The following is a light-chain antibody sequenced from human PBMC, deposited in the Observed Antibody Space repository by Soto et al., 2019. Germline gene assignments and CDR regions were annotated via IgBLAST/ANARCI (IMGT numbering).Light chain of an antibody. J-gene: IGLJ2*01. Sequence: QSVLTQPPSVSGAPGQRVTRSCAGSDSNIGAGYDIHWYQQLPGTAPKIVIYSNNNRPSGVPDRFSGSKSGTSASLAITGLQAEDEADYYCQSYDSSLPGVVFGGGTKVTVL. CDR3: QSYDSSLPGVV. V-gene: IGLV1-40*01. CDR1: DSNIGAGYD. CDR2: SNN.